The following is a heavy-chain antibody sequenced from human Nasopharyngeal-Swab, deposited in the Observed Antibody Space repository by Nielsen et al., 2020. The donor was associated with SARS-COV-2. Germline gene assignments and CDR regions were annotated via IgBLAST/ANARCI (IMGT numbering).Heavy chain of an antibody. CDR2: SSPHSGGT. D-gene: IGHD2-8*01. J-gene: IGHJ6*02. Sequence: WGRQAAGQGVEWIGMSSPHSGGTNVEQKFQGRVTINSETSTSTAYKEVSRLTSEVTATYFFARDNGKCPWDVWGQGTAVTVSS. CDR3: ARDNGKCPWDV. V-gene: IGHV1-2*02.